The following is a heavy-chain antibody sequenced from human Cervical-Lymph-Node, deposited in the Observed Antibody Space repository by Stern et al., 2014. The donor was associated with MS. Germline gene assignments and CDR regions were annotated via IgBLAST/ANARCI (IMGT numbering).Heavy chain of an antibody. Sequence: EVQLVESGGGLVPPGGSLRVSCAASGFTFSSYSMNWVRQAPGQGLEWVSYISSSRSTIDYADSVKGRFTISRDNAKNSLYLQMNSLRDEDTAVYYCARDVLWSNGMDVWGQGTTVTVSS. D-gene: IGHD3-10*01. CDR1: GFTFSSYS. CDR3: ARDVLWSNGMDV. J-gene: IGHJ6*02. CDR2: ISSSRSTI. V-gene: IGHV3-48*02.